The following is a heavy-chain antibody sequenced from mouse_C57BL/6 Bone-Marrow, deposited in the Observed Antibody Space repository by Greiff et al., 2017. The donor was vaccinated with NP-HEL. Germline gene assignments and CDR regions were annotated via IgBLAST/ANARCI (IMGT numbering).Heavy chain of an antibody. CDR3: AREGIYYDYDGFAY. V-gene: IGHV1-55*01. CDR2: IYPGSGST. Sequence: QVQLQQPGAELVKPGASVEMSCKASGYTFTSYWITWVKQRPGQGLEWIGDIYPGSGSTNYNEKFKSKATLTVDTSSSTAYMQLSSLTSEDSAVYYCAREGIYYDYDGFAYWGQGTLVTVSA. J-gene: IGHJ3*01. CDR1: GYTFTSYW. D-gene: IGHD2-4*01.